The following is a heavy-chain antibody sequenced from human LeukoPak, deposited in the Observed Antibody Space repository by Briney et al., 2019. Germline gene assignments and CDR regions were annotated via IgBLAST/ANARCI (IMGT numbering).Heavy chain of an antibody. Sequence: GGSLRLSCAPAGFAFNDFAMSWVRQTPGKGLEWVSSITSTGESTYYADSLRGRFTISRDNSGGTLYLQMNSLRTEDSAVYYCVKRLSRGYFGKLIFDFWGQGALVTVSS. J-gene: IGHJ4*02. D-gene: IGHD3-9*01. CDR1: GFAFNDFA. CDR3: VKRLSRGYFGKLIFDF. V-gene: IGHV3-23*01. CDR2: ITSTGEST.